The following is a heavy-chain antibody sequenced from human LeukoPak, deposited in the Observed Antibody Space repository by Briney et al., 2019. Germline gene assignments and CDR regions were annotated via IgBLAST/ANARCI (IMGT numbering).Heavy chain of an antibody. D-gene: IGHD3-10*01. CDR2: INGYNGNT. CDR3: ARSRSYGSGSHTYYFDY. J-gene: IGHJ4*02. V-gene: IGHV1-18*01. CDR1: GYTFTSYD. Sequence: ASVKVSCKASGYTFTSYDISCVRQAPGQGVEWMGWINGYNGNTNYAQKFQGRVTMTTDTSTSTAYMELRSLRSDDTAVYYCARSRSYGSGSHTYYFDYWGQGTLVTVSS.